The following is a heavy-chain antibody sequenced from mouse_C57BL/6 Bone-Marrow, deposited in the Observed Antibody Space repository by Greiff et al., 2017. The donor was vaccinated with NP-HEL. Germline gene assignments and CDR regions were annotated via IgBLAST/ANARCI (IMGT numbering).Heavy chain of an antibody. CDR2: IYPRSGTT. CDR1: GYTFTSYG. J-gene: IGHJ1*03. Sequence: VQLQESGAELARPGASVKLSCTASGYTFTSYGISWVKQSTGQGLEWIGEIYPRSGTTYSNEKFKGKATLTADKSSSTAYMERRSLTSEDSAVYFCARRLWYFDVWGTGTTVTVSS. V-gene: IGHV1-81*01. CDR3: ARRLWYFDV. D-gene: IGHD1-2*01.